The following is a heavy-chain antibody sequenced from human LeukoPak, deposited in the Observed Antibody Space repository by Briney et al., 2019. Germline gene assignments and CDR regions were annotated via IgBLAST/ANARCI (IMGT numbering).Heavy chain of an antibody. CDR3: ARGRGQLYYSLPDPAHGMDV. Sequence: ASVKVSCKASGYTFTGYYIHWVRQVPGQGLEWVGWINPNSGGTNYAQKFQGWVTMTRDTSITTAYMELSRLRSDDTAVYYCARGRGQLYYSLPDPAHGMDVWGQGTTVTVSS. CDR2: INPNSGGT. CDR1: GYTFTGYY. J-gene: IGHJ6*02. D-gene: IGHD1-26*01. V-gene: IGHV1-2*04.